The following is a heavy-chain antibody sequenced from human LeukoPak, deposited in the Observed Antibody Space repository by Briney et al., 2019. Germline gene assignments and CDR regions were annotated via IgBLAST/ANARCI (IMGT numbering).Heavy chain of an antibody. Sequence: GGSLRLSCAASGFNFSNYWMHWVRQAPGQGLVWVSRINSDGSRTDYADSVKGRFTISRDNAKNTLHLQMNSLRDDDTAVYYCVREPRGGTADYWGQGTLITVSS. V-gene: IGHV3-74*01. J-gene: IGHJ4*02. CDR1: GFNFSNYW. D-gene: IGHD3-10*01. CDR2: INSDGSRT. CDR3: VREPRGGTADY.